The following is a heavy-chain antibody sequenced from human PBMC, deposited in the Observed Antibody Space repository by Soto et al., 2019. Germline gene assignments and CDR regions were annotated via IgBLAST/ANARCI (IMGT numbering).Heavy chain of an antibody. CDR2: INHSGST. V-gene: IGHV4-34*01. J-gene: IGHJ6*02. CDR3: ARASYYYGSGSPQVGMDV. CDR1: VGSFSGYY. Sequence: TLSLTCAVYVGSFSGYYWSWIRQPPGKGLEWIGEINHSGSTNYNPSLKSRVTISVDTSKNQFSLKLSSVTAADTAVYYCARASYYYGSGSPQVGMDVWGQGTTVTVSS. D-gene: IGHD3-10*01.